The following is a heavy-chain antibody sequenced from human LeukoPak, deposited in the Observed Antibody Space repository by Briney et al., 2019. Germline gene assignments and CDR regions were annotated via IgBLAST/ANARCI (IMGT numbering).Heavy chain of an antibody. J-gene: IGHJ4*02. CDR1: GFTFSSYE. D-gene: IGHD6-19*01. Sequence: PGGSLRLSCAASGFTFSSYEMNWVRQAPGKGLEWVSYISSSGSTIYYADSVKGRFTISRDNAKNSLYLQMNSLRAEDMALYYCAKARFGSGWYYFDYWGQGTLVTVSS. V-gene: IGHV3-48*03. CDR2: ISSSGSTI. CDR3: AKARFGSGWYYFDY.